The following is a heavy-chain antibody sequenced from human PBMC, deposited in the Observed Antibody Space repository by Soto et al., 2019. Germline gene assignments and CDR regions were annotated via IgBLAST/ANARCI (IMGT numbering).Heavy chain of an antibody. CDR3: ASEGLYI. V-gene: IGHV3-13*01. CDR1: GFTFSNYD. CDR2: IGTVGDT. Sequence: GGSLRLSCAASGFTFSNYDMHWVRQTTGKGLEWVSGIGTVGDTYYSGSVKGRFSISRENAKNSFYLQMNSLRAEDTAVYYCASEGLYICGQGTLVTVSS. J-gene: IGHJ4*02.